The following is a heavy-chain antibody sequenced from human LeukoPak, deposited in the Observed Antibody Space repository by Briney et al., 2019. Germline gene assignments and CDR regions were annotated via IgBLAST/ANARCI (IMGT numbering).Heavy chain of an antibody. J-gene: IGHJ4*02. CDR1: GYTFTSYG. D-gene: IGHD3-10*01. Sequence: ASVKVSCKASGYTFTSYGISWVRQAPGQGLEWMGWISAYNVNTNYAQKLQGRVTMTTDTSTSTAYMELRSLRSDDTAVYYCARLYYYGSGSYYPLTLYYFDYWGQGALVTVSS. CDR2: ISAYNVNT. V-gene: IGHV1-18*01. CDR3: ARLYYYGSGSYYPLTLYYFDY.